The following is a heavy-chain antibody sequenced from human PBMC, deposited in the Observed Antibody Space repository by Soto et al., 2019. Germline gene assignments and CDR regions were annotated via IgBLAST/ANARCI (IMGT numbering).Heavy chain of an antibody. J-gene: IGHJ4*02. CDR3: ARGDGGAGDSGYY. D-gene: IGHD3-22*01. CDR1: GFTFSSYA. CDR2: ISYDGSNK. Sequence: QVQLVESGGGVVQPGRSLRLSCAASGFTFSSYAMHWVRQAPGKGLEWVAVISYDGSNKYYADSVKGRFTISRNNSKNSLYFQRNSLGVEDTAVYYWARGDGGAGDSGYYWGQGTLVTVSS. V-gene: IGHV3-30-3*01.